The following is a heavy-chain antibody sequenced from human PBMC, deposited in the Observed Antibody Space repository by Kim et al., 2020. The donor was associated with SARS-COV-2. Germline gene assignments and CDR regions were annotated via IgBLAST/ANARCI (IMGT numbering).Heavy chain of an antibody. J-gene: IGHJ3*01. D-gene: IGHD5-12*01. CDR1: GGSISSYY. Sequence: SETLSLTCPVSGGSISSYYWSWIRQPPGKGLEWIGYIYYSGSTNYNPPLKSRVTISVDTSKNQFSLKLSSVTVADTPVYSCAREPRGLRLSAFVFWGQGT. CDR3: AREPRGLRLSAFVF. V-gene: IGHV4-59*01. CDR2: IYYSGST.